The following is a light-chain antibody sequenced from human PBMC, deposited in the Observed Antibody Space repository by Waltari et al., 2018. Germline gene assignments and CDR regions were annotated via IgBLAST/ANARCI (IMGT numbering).Light chain of an antibody. CDR1: QTIGTY. CDR2: SAS. Sequence: DIQMIQSPSSLSASVGDRITITRRASQTIGTYLNWYQQTSGQPPKLLIFSASDLLSDVPSRFSGSGSGTEFTLTINSLQPEDFATYYCQQSHSGPWTFGQGTKVDI. CDR3: QQSHSGPWT. J-gene: IGKJ1*01. V-gene: IGKV1-39*01.